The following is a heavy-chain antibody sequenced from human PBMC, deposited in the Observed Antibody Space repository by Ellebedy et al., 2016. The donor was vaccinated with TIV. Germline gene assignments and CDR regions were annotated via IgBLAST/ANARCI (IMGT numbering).Heavy chain of an antibody. CDR1: GDTISRYF. Sequence: SETLSLXCSVSGDTISRYFWSWIRQSPGKGLEYLGYISFTGSTNYNPSLKSRVTISVDTSKSQFSLRLSAVTAADTAVYYCARSRDWFYGMDVWGQGTTVTVSS. D-gene: IGHD3-9*01. CDR2: ISFTGST. J-gene: IGHJ6*02. V-gene: IGHV4-59*13. CDR3: ARSRDWFYGMDV.